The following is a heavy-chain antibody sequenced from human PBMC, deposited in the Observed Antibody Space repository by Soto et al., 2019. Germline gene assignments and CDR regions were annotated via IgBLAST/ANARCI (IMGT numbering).Heavy chain of an antibody. D-gene: IGHD3-10*01. Sequence: QVQLVQSGSEVKMPGSSVKVSCKTSGGTFSRHAINWVRQAPGQGLEWMGGIIPMFGTTNYAQKFKGRVTISADESTSTAYMELSSLRYDDTAVYYCATDNSEHYGTPDASSWFDPWGQGTLVTVSS. CDR2: IIPMFGTT. CDR3: ATDNSEHYGTPDASSWFDP. V-gene: IGHV1-69*01. CDR1: GGTFSRHA. J-gene: IGHJ5*02.